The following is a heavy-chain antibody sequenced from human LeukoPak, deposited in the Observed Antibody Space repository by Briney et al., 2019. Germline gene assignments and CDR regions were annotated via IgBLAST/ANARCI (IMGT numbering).Heavy chain of an antibody. CDR1: GFTFSSYW. Sequence: GGSLRLSCVASGFTFSSYWMSWVRQAPGKGLEWVANIKQDGSEKNYADSVKGRFTISRDYAKNSLYLQMNSLRAEDTAVFFCARVPDYSSGWVFDYWGQGTLVTVSS. V-gene: IGHV3-7*04. J-gene: IGHJ4*02. CDR3: ARVPDYSSGWVFDY. CDR2: IKQDGSEK. D-gene: IGHD6-19*01.